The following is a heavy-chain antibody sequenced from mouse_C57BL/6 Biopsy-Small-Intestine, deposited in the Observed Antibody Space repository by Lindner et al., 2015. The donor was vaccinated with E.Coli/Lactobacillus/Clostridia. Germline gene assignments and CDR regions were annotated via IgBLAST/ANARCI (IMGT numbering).Heavy chain of an antibody. Sequence: VQLQESGAELVKPGASVKLSCKASGYTFTEYTIHWVQQRSGQGLEWIGEIYPRSGNTYYNEKFKGKATLTVDKSSSTAYMELRSLTSEDSAVYFCARGYDGYYRYFDVWGTGTTVTVSS. V-gene: IGHV1-81*01. CDR1: GYTFTEYT. D-gene: IGHD2-3*01. CDR3: ARGYDGYYRYFDV. J-gene: IGHJ1*03. CDR2: IYPRSGNT.